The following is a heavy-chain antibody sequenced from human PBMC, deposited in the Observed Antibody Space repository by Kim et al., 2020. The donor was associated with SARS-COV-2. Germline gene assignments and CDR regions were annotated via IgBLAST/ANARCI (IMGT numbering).Heavy chain of an antibody. CDR3: SSDFFAFGLDV. J-gene: IGHJ6*02. CDR2: ISDDGSRT. V-gene: IGHV3-74*01. Sequence: GGSLRLSCAASGFSFSNSWMYWVRQVPGKGLVWVSRISDDGSRTDYADSVKGRFTISRENSKNTLYLQMNSLGAEDTAVYYCSSDFFAFGLDVWGQGTT. CDR1: GFSFSNSW.